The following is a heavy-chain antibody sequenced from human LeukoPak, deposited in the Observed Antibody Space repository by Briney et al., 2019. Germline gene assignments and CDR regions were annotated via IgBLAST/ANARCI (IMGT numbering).Heavy chain of an antibody. CDR2: IRYDGSNK. J-gene: IGHJ6*03. CDR1: GFTFSSYG. Sequence: GGSLRLSCAASGFTFSSYGMHWVRQAPGKGLEWVAFIRYDGSNKYYADSVKGRFTISRDNSKNTLYLQMNSLRAEDTAVYYCAKDGDRQTGTTTRGCQYMDVCGNGTTVTVSS. V-gene: IGHV3-30*02. CDR3: AKDGDRQTGTTTRGCQYMDV. D-gene: IGHD1-1*01.